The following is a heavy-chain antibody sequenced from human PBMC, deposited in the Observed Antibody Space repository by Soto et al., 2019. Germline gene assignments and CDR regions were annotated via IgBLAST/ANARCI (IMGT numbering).Heavy chain of an antibody. V-gene: IGHV4-61*01. CDR2: IYYSGST. J-gene: IGHJ5*02. Sequence: QVQLQESGPGLVKPSETLSLTCTVSGGSVSSGSYYWSWIRQPPGKGLEWIGYIYYSGSTNYNPSLKSRVTRSVDTSKNQFSLKLSSVTAADTAVYYCARGGGVLMVYAPAPSHYNWFDPWGQGTLVTVSS. CDR1: GGSVSSGSYY. D-gene: IGHD2-8*01. CDR3: ARGGGVLMVYAPAPSHYNWFDP.